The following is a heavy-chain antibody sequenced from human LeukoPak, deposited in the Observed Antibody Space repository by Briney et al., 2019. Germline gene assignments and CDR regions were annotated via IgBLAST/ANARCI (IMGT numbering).Heavy chain of an antibody. J-gene: IGHJ2*01. D-gene: IGHD6-6*01. CDR3: ARDWESSIVAWYFDL. V-gene: IGHV3-74*01. CDR1: GFTFSSYW. Sequence: PGGSLRLSCAASGFTFSSYWMHWVRQVPGKGLVWVSRINNDGSSTTYADSVKGRFTISRDNAKNSLYLQMNSLRAEDTAVYYCARDWESSIVAWYFDLWGRGTLVTVSS. CDR2: INNDGSST.